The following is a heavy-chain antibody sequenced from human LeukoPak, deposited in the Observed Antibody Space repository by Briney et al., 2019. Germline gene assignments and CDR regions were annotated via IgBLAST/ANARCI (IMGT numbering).Heavy chain of an antibody. D-gene: IGHD2-2*01. CDR3: ARISIVVVPAYFDY. J-gene: IGHJ4*02. CDR1: GGSISSSSYQ. Sequence: PSETLSLTCTVSGGSISSSSYQWGWIRQPPGKGLEWIGSIYYSGSTYYNPSLKSRVAVSVGTSKNQFSLKLSSVTAADTAVYYCARISIVVVPAYFDYWGQGTLVTVSS. CDR2: IYYSGST. V-gene: IGHV4-39*01.